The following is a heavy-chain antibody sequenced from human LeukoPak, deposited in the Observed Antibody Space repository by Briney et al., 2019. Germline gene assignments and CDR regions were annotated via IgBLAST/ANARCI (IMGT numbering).Heavy chain of an antibody. D-gene: IGHD3-16*01. J-gene: IGHJ4*02. Sequence: GSLRLSCAASGFTFSSYAMSWVRQAPGKGLEWVSAISGSGGSTYYADSVKGRFTISRDNSKNTLYLQMNSLRAEDTAIYSCAKDLRIMITFGGVSDYWGQGTLVTVSS. V-gene: IGHV3-23*01. CDR2: ISGSGGST. CDR3: AKDLRIMITFGGVSDY. CDR1: GFTFSSYA.